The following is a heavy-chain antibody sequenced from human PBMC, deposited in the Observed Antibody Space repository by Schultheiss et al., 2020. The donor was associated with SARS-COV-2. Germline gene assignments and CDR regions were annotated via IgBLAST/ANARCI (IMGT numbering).Heavy chain of an antibody. V-gene: IGHV3-33*01. CDR3: ARDDDYGDYVDAFDI. CDR1: GFTFSSYG. Sequence: GGSLRLSCAASGFTFSSYGMHWVRQAPGKGLEWVAVIWYDGSNKYYADSVKGRFTISRDNSKNTLYLQMNSLRAEDTAVYYCARDDDYGDYVDAFDIWGQGTMVTVSS. D-gene: IGHD4-17*01. CDR2: IWYDGSNK. J-gene: IGHJ3*02.